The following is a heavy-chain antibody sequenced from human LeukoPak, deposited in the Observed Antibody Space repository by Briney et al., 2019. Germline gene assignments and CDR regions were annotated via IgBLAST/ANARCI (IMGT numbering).Heavy chain of an antibody. CDR1: GYTFTGYG. Sequence: ASVKVSCKASGYTFTGYGISWVRQAPGQGLEWMGWISAYNGNTNYAQKLQGRVTMTTDTSTSTAYMELRSLRSDDTAVYYCARESRYSYGARYIDYWGQGTLVTVSS. D-gene: IGHD5-18*01. V-gene: IGHV1-18*01. CDR3: ARESRYSYGARYIDY. CDR2: ISAYNGNT. J-gene: IGHJ4*02.